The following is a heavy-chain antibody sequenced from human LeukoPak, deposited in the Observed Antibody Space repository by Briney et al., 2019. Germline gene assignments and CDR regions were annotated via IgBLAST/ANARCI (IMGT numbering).Heavy chain of an antibody. V-gene: IGHV3-23*01. J-gene: IGHJ4*02. Sequence: GGSLRLSCAASGFSFSSYAMSWVRQAPGKGLEWVLSISGSGGSTYYADSVKGRFTISRDNSKSTLSLQMSSLRAEDTAVYYCAKGDSSGWLFDYWGQGTLVNVSS. CDR3: AKGDSSGWLFDY. CDR2: ISGSGGST. D-gene: IGHD6-19*01. CDR1: GFSFSSYA.